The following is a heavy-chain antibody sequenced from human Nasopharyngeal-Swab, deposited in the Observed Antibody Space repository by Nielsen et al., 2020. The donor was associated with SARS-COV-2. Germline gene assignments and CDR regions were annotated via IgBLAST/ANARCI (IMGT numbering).Heavy chain of an antibody. D-gene: IGHD1-1*01. V-gene: IGHV3-9*01. J-gene: IGHJ4*02. CDR3: AKDACSTNCNFEF. Sequence: LKISWAGSGFTFDDYAMHWVRPVPGKGLEWVSRISWNSGNIIYADSVRGRFTISRDNTKKILLLEMNSLRPEDTAFYYCAKDACSTNCNFEFWGQGTLVTVSS. CDR1: GFTFDDYA. CDR2: ISWNSGNI.